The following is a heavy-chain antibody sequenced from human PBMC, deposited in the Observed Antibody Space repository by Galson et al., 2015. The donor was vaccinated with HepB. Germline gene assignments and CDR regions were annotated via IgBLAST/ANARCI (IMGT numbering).Heavy chain of an antibody. CDR2: ISYDGSNK. CDR3: ARAPYCGGDCYAPPRPSPGLVL. D-gene: IGHD2-21*02. CDR1: GFTFSSYA. Sequence: SLRLSCAASGFTFSSYAMHWVRQAPGKGLEWVAVISYDGSNKYYADSVKGRFTISRDNSKNTLYLQMNSLRAEDTAVYYCARAPYCGGDCYAPPRPSPGLVLWGQGTMVTVSS. J-gene: IGHJ3*01. V-gene: IGHV3-30*04.